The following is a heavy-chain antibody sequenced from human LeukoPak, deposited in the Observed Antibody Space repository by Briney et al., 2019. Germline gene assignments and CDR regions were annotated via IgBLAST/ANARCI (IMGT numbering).Heavy chain of an antibody. CDR3: ARDDYGGNSYFDY. CDR2: INAGNGNT. V-gene: IGHV1-3*01. Sequence: ASVKVSCKASGYTFTSYAMHWVRQAPGQRLEWMGWINAGNGNTKYSQKFQGRVAITRDTSASTAYMELSSLRSEDTAVYYCARDDYGGNSYFDYWGQGTLVTVSS. D-gene: IGHD4-23*01. CDR1: GYTFTSYA. J-gene: IGHJ4*02.